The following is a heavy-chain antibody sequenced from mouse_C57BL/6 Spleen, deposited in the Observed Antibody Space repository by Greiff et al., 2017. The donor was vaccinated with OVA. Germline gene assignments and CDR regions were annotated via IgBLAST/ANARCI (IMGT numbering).Heavy chain of an antibody. CDR1: GYTFTSYD. J-gene: IGHJ2*01. Sequence: VQLVESGPELVKPGASVKLSCKASGYTFTSYDINWVKQRPGQGLEWIGWIYPRDGSTKYNEKFKGKATLTVDTSSSTAYMELHSLTSEDSAVYFCGAGTDLDYWGQGTTLTVSS. D-gene: IGHD4-1*01. V-gene: IGHV1-85*01. CDR3: GAGTDLDY. CDR2: IYPRDGST.